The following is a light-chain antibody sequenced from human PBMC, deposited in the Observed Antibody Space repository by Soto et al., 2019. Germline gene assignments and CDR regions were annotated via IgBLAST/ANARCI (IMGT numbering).Light chain of an antibody. Sequence: QSVMTQPPSVSAAPGQKVTISCSGSSSNIGGNSVSWYQQLPGTAPKLMIFEVSNRPSGVSYRFSGSKSGNTASLTISGLQAEDEADYYCSSYTGSSTLYVFGTGTKLTVL. CDR3: SSYTGSSTLYV. J-gene: IGLJ1*01. V-gene: IGLV2-14*01. CDR1: SSNIGGNS. CDR2: EVS.